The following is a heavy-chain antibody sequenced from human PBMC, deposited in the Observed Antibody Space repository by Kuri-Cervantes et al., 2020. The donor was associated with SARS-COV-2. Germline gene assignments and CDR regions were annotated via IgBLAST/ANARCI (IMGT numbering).Heavy chain of an antibody. V-gene: IGHV1-18*01. D-gene: IGHD3-3*01. CDR3: ARGGNYDFWSGSPPPYYMDV. Sequence: ASVKVSCKASGYTFTSYGISWVRQAPGQGLEWMGWISAYNGNTNYAQKLQGRVTMTTDTSTSTAYMELRSLRSDDTAVYYCARGGNYDFWSGSPPPYYMDVRGKGTTVTVSS. J-gene: IGHJ6*03. CDR2: ISAYNGNT. CDR1: GYTFTSYG.